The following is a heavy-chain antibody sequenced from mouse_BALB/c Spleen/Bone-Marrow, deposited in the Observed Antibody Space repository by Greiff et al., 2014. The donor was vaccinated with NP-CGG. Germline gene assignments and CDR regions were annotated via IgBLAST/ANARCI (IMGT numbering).Heavy chain of an antibody. D-gene: IGHD4-1*01. CDR2: IFPSETYT. J-gene: IGHJ2*01. Sequence: VQLQQSGAELVRPGASVKLSCMASGYTFTSYWINWVKQRPGQGLEWIGNIFPSETYTNYNQKFKDKATLTVDKSSSTAYMQLSSPTSEDSAVYYCTRDNWDYWGQGTTLTVSS. CDR3: TRDNWDY. V-gene: IGHV1-69*02. CDR1: GYTFTSYW.